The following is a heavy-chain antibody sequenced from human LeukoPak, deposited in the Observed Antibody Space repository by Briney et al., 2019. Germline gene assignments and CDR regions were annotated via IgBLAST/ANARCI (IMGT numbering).Heavy chain of an antibody. J-gene: IGHJ4*02. CDR1: GDSVSSNSAA. CDR3: ARDKGRGTMIVADSPYFDY. V-gene: IGHV6-1*01. CDR2: TYYRSKWYN. D-gene: IGHD3-22*01. Sequence: SQTLSLTCAISGDSVSSNSAAWTWIRQSPSRGLEWLGRTYYRSKWYNDYAVSVKSRITINPDTSKNQFSLQLNSVTPEDTAVYYCARDKGRGTMIVADSPYFDYWGQGTLVTVSS.